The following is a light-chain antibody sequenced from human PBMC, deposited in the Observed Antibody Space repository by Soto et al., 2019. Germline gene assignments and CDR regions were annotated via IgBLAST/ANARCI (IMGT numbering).Light chain of an antibody. CDR2: DAS. J-gene: IGKJ5*01. V-gene: IGKV1-13*02. CDR1: QGISSA. Sequence: AIQLTQSPSSLSASVGDRVTITCRASQGISSALAWYQQKPGKAPKLLIYDASSLESGVPSRFSGSASGTDFTLTLSSLQPEDFATYYGQQFNRYPITFGQGTRLEIK. CDR3: QQFNRYPIT.